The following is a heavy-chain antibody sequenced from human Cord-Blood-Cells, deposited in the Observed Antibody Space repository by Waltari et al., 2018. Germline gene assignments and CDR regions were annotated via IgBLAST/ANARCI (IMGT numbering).Heavy chain of an antibody. Sequence: QVQLQQWGAGLLKPSETLSLTCAVYGGSFSGSYWSWLRQPPGKGLEWIGEINHSGSTNYNPSLKSRVTISVDTSKNQFSLKLSSVTAADTAVYYCAPIYGSGSYYSRWGQGTLVTVSS. CDR2: INHSGST. V-gene: IGHV4-34*01. CDR1: GGSFSGSY. CDR3: APIYGSGSYYSR. D-gene: IGHD3-10*01. J-gene: IGHJ4*02.